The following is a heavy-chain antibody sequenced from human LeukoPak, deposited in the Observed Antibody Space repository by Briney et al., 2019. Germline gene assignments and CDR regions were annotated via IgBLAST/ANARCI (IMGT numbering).Heavy chain of an antibody. J-gene: IGHJ4*02. Sequence: ASVKVSCKASGYTFTSYGISWVRQAPGQGLEWMGWISAYNGNTNYAQKLQGRVTMTTDTSTSTAYMELRSLRSDDTAAYYCARDVVVVPAARRVYDYWGQGTLVTVSS. CDR3: ARDVVVVPAARRVYDY. CDR1: GYTFTSYG. CDR2: ISAYNGNT. V-gene: IGHV1-18*01. D-gene: IGHD2-2*01.